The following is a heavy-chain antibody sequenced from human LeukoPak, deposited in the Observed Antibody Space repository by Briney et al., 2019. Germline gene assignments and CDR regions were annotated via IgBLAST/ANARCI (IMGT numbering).Heavy chain of an antibody. J-gene: IGHJ4*02. CDR2: IRNNGSNK. D-gene: IGHD2-15*01. V-gene: IGHV3-30*02. CDR3: AKDKDEEAAPGY. CDR1: GFTFSSYG. Sequence: GGSLRLSCAASGFTFSSYGMHWVRQAPGKGLEWVAFIRNNGSNKYYADSVKGRFTISRDNSKNTLYLQMNSLRAEDTAVYYCAKDKDEEAAPGYWGQGTLVTVSS.